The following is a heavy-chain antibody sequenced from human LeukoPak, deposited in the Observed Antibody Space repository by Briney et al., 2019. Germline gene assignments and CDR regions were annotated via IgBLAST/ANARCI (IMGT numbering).Heavy chain of an antibody. CDR1: GFTFDDYA. Sequence: PGRSLRLSCAASGFTFDDYAMHWVWQAPEKGLEWVSGISWDSGSVDSADSVKGRFTISRDNARNSLYLQMNSLRAEDTALYYCAKGNSYDSSGLPFDYWGQGTLVTVSS. V-gene: IGHV3-9*01. D-gene: IGHD3-22*01. CDR2: ISWDSGSV. CDR3: AKGNSYDSSGLPFDY. J-gene: IGHJ4*02.